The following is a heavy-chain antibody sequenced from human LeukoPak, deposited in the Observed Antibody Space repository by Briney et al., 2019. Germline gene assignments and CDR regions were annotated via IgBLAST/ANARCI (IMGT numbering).Heavy chain of an antibody. CDR2: ISSSGSTI. Sequence: GSLRLSCAASGFTFSDYYISWIRQAPGKGLEWVSYISSSGSTIYYADSVKGRFTISRDNAKNSLYLQMNSLRAEDTAVYYCARDPGQWLVLRNDAFDIWGQGTMVTVSS. J-gene: IGHJ3*02. CDR3: ARDPGQWLVLRNDAFDI. D-gene: IGHD6-19*01. CDR1: GFTFSDYY. V-gene: IGHV3-11*04.